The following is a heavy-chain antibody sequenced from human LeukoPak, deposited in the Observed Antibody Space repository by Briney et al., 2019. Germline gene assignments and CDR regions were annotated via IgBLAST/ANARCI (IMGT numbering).Heavy chain of an antibody. D-gene: IGHD3-10*01. Sequence: SETLSLTCTVSGGSMTNSTFYWGWIRQPPGQGLEWIGSIYHTGPTYYNPSLKSRVTISVDTSKDQFSLRLSSVTAADTAVYYCARVLIWFGQLQNWFDPWGPGTLVTVSS. CDR3: ARVLIWFGQLQNWFDP. CDR2: IYHTGPT. CDR1: GGSMTNSTFY. V-gene: IGHV4-39*07. J-gene: IGHJ5*02.